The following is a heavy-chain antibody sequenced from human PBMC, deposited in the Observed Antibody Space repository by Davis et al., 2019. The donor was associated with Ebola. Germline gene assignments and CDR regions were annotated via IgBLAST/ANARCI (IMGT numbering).Heavy chain of an antibody. CDR1: GFTFSSYS. CDR3: ARDPALVVTGGGWHFDL. J-gene: IGHJ2*01. D-gene: IGHD2-21*02. Sequence: GGSLRLSCGASGFTFSSYSMSWVRQAPGKGLEWVSFISSSSKYIYYTDSVKVRFTISRDNAKNSVYLEMNSLRAEDTAVYYCARDPALVVTGGGWHFDLWGRGTLVTVSS. V-gene: IGHV3-21*01. CDR2: ISSSSKYI.